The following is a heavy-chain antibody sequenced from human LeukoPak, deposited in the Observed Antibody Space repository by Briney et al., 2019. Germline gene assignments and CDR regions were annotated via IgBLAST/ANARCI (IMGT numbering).Heavy chain of an antibody. V-gene: IGHV4-34*01. D-gene: IGHD3-10*01. CDR1: GFTFSSYA. J-gene: IGHJ4*02. Sequence: LRLSCAASGFTFSSYAMSWVRQAPGKGLEWIGEINHSGSTNYNPSLKSRVTISVDTSKNQFSLKLSSVTAADTAVYYCARHLAKYGSGSYYYYFDYWGQGTLVTVSS. CDR2: INHSGST. CDR3: ARHLAKYGSGSYYYYFDY.